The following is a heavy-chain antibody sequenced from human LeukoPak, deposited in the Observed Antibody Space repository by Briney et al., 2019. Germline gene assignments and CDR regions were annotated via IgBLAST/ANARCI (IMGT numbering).Heavy chain of an antibody. Sequence: GGSLRLSCAASVFTFSSYSMNWVRQAPGKGLEWVSSISSSSSHIYYADSVKGRFTISRDNAKNSLYLQMNSLRAEDTAVYYCARGTFDYYGMDVWGQGTTVTVSS. V-gene: IGHV3-21*01. J-gene: IGHJ6*02. D-gene: IGHD3-16*01. CDR3: ARGTFDYYGMDV. CDR2: ISSSSSHI. CDR1: VFTFSSYS.